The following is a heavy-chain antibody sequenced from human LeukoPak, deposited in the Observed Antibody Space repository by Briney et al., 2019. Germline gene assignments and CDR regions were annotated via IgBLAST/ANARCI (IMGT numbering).Heavy chain of an antibody. V-gene: IGHV3-74*01. Sequence: GGSLRLSCAASGFTFTSYWMHWVRQAPEKGLVWVSRINIDESSTSYADSVKGRFTISRDNAKNTVYLQMNSLRAEDTAVYYCARDWSPYGSGLYYYYGMDVWGQGTTVTVSS. J-gene: IGHJ6*02. CDR2: INIDESST. CDR3: ARDWSPYGSGLYYYYGMDV. D-gene: IGHD3-10*01. CDR1: GFTFTSYW.